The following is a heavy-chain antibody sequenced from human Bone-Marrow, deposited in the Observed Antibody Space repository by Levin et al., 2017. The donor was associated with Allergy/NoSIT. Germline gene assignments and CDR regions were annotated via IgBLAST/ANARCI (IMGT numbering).Heavy chain of an antibody. Sequence: HPGGSLRLSCAASGFTFSTYWFHWVRQGPGEGLVWVSRINENGFITDYADSVNGRFTISRDNARNTLYLQMNNLRADDTAVYYCVRDLAGGDGNWGQGILVTVSS. CDR1: GFTFSTYW. V-gene: IGHV3-74*01. D-gene: IGHD2-21*02. J-gene: IGHJ4*02. CDR3: VRDLAGGDGN. CDR2: INENGFIT.